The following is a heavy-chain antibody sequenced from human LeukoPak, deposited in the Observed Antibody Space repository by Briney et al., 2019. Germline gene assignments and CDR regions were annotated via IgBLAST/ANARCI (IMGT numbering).Heavy chain of an antibody. CDR1: GFTFSNYW. CDR2: VSSDGSGT. J-gene: IGHJ4*02. D-gene: IGHD5-12*01. Sequence: GGSLRLSCAASGFTFSNYWMHWVRQAPGKGLGWVSRVSSDGSGTTYADSVKGRFTISRDNAKNTLYLQMNSLRAEDTAVYYCARKSKYSGYPFDYWGQGTPVTVSS. V-gene: IGHV3-74*01. CDR3: ARKSKYSGYPFDY.